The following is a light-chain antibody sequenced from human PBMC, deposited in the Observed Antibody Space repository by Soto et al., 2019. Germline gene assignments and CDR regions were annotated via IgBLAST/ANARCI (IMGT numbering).Light chain of an antibody. CDR3: QSYDSSLGGNYV. J-gene: IGLJ1*01. V-gene: IGLV1-40*01. Sequence: QSVLSQPPSVSGAPGQRVTISCTGSSSNIGAGYDAHWFQQVPGTAPKLLIYGSTNRPSGVPDRFSGSKSGTSASLAITGLQAEDEADYYCQSYDSSLGGNYVFGTGIKVTVL. CDR2: GST. CDR1: SSNIGAGYD.